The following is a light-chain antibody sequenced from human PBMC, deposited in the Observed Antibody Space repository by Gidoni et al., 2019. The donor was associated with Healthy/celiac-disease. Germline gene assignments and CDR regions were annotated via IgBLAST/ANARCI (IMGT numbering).Light chain of an antibody. J-gene: IGKJ3*01. Sequence: EIVLTQSPATLSLSTGERATLSCRASQSVRSYLAWYQQKTGQAPRLLIYDASNRATGIPARFSGSGSGTDFTLTISSLEPEDFAVYYCQQRSNCPFTFGHXTKVDIK. CDR3: QQRSNCPFT. CDR2: DAS. CDR1: QSVRSY. V-gene: IGKV3-11*01.